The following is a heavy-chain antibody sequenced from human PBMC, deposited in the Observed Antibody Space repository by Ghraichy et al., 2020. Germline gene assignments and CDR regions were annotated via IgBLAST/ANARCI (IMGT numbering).Heavy chain of an antibody. J-gene: IGHJ2*01. Sequence: SETLSLTCTVSGGSISASYWSWIRQPPGEGLEWIAYIYYTGSTNYNPSLKSRVTISVDTSKNQVSLKLNSVTAADTALYYCARAILDGYNNWYFDLWGRGTLVTVSS. CDR2: IYYTGST. D-gene: IGHD5-24*01. CDR1: GGSISASY. V-gene: IGHV4-59*01. CDR3: ARAILDGYNNWYFDL.